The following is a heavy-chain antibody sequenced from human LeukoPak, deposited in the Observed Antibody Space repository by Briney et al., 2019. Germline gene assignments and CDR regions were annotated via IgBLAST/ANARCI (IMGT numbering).Heavy chain of an antibody. Sequence: SGGSLRLSCEASGFTFSTYGMSWVRQAPGKGLEWVSAISGSGGSTYYADSVKGRVTISRDNSKNTLYLQVNSLRVEDTAVYYCARDHLYYEISGPRFDKWGQGTRVTVSS. D-gene: IGHD3-16*01. CDR1: GFTFSTYG. CDR3: ARDHLYYEISGPRFDK. J-gene: IGHJ4*02. V-gene: IGHV3-23*01. CDR2: ISGSGGST.